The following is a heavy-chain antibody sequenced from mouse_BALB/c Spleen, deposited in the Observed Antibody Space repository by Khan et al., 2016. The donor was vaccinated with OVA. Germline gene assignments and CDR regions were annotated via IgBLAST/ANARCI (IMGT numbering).Heavy chain of an antibody. V-gene: IGHV5-9-4*01. CDR2: ISSGGSYT. CDR1: GFTFSSYA. D-gene: IGHD1-1*01. J-gene: IGHJ2*01. Sequence: EVELVESGGGLVKPGGSLKLSCAASGFTFSSYAMSWVRQSPEKRLEWVAEISSGGSYTYYPDTVTGRFTISRDNAKNTLYLEMSSLRSEDTAMYYCARASYTYGSSPWFFDYWGQGTTLTVSS. CDR3: ARASYTYGSSPWFFDY.